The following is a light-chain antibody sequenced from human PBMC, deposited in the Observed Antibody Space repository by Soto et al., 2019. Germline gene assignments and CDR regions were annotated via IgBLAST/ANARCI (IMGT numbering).Light chain of an antibody. V-gene: IGLV1-40*01. J-gene: IGLJ1*01. CDR2: NNL. CDR3: QSFYSSLRVYV. CDR1: SSNFGAGYE. Sequence: QSVLTQPPSVSGAPGQRVTISCTGSSSNFGAGYEVHWYKQVPGAAPTLVIFNNLNRPSGVPERFSGSKSGTSASLVISGLQAEDEADYYCQSFYSSLRVYVFGSGTKVTVL.